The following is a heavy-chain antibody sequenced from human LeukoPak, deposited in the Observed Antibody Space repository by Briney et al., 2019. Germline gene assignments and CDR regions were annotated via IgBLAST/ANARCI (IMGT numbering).Heavy chain of an antibody. J-gene: IGHJ4*02. Sequence: SETLSLTCTVSGGSISSYYWSWIRQPPGKGLEWIGYIYYSGSTNYNPSLKSRVTTSVDTSKNQFSLKLSSVTAADTAVYYCARIHGGGWYYFDYWGQGTLVTVSS. V-gene: IGHV4-59*01. CDR1: GGSISSYY. D-gene: IGHD6-19*01. CDR2: IYYSGST. CDR3: ARIHGGGWYYFDY.